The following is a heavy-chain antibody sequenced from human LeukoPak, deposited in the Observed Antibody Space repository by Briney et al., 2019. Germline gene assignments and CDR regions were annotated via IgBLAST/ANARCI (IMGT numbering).Heavy chain of an antibody. CDR1: GFTFSSNS. J-gene: IGHJ6*03. V-gene: IGHV3-21*01. D-gene: IGHD4/OR15-4a*01. CDR3: ARDFLYGEGKYYYYYYMDV. Sequence: GGSLRLSWAASGFTFSSNSMNWGSQAPGKGMEWGSSISRSSSYIFYAVSVKRRFTISRDNANNSLCLQMNSLRAEDTAVYYCARDFLYGEGKYYYYYYMDVWGKGTTVTISS. CDR2: ISRSSSYI.